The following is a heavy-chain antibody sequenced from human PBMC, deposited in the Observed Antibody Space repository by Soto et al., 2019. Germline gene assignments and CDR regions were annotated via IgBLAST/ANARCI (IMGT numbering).Heavy chain of an antibody. V-gene: IGHV4-30-4*01. D-gene: IGHD6-19*01. Sequence: SETLSLTCTVSGVSISSPDSFWSWIRQSPGEDLEWIGFISYSGSTSYDPSLKSRVAISLDTSKNTLYLQMNSLRAEDTAVYYCANTRLVPLFDYWGQGTLVTVS. J-gene: IGHJ4*02. CDR1: GVSISSPDSF. CDR3: ANTRLVPLFDY. CDR2: ISYSGST.